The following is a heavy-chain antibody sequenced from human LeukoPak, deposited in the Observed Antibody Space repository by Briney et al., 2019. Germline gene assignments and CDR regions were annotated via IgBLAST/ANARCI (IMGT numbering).Heavy chain of an antibody. CDR3: ARHSSSVRGWFAP. CDR1: GRSLNSYY. CDR2: TYYSGNP. J-gene: IGHJ5*02. V-gene: IGHV4-59*08. Sequence: PSDTLSLLCAVSGRSLNSYYWIWIRQPPGRGLVWIGYTYYSGNPNYNPSLKSRVTISVDTSKSQFCLNLTSVTAADTAVYHCARHSSSVRGWFAPWGQGTLVTVSS. D-gene: IGHD6-13*01.